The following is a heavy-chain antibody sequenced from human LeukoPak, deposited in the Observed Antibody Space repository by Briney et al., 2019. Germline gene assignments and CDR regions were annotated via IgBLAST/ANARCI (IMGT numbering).Heavy chain of an antibody. CDR1: GGSISSGSYY. J-gene: IGHJ5*02. CDR2: IYTSGST. V-gene: IGHV4-61*02. Sequence: PSETLSLTCTVSGGSISSGSYYWSWIRQPAGKGLEWIGRIYTSGSTNYNPSLKSRVTISVDTSKNQFSLKLSSVTAADTAVYYCARERYSGYGWFDPWGQGTLVTVSS. D-gene: IGHD5-12*01. CDR3: ARERYSGYGWFDP.